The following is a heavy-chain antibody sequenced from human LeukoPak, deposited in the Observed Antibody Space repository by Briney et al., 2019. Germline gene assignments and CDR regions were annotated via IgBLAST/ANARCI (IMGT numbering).Heavy chain of an antibody. D-gene: IGHD6-19*01. Sequence: GASVKVSCKASGYTFTSYGISWVRQAPGQGLEWMGWISAYNGNTNYAQKLRGRVTMTTDTSTSTAYMELRSLRSDDTAVYYCARDPRGWYVEYFDYWGQGTLVTVSS. CDR1: GYTFTSYG. CDR2: ISAYNGNT. V-gene: IGHV1-18*01. J-gene: IGHJ4*02. CDR3: ARDPRGWYVEYFDY.